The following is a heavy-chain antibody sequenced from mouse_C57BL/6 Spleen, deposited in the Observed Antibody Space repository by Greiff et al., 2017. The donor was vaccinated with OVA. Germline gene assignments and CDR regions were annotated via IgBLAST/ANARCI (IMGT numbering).Heavy chain of an antibody. Sequence: EVQRVESGEGLVKPGGSLKLSCAASGFTFSSYAMSWVRQTPEKRLEWVAYISSGGDYTYYADTVKGRFTISRDNARNTLYLQMSSLKSEDTAMYYCTRDRNWFDYWGQGTTLTVSS. CDR3: TRDRNWFDY. CDR1: GFTFSSYA. V-gene: IGHV5-9-1*02. CDR2: ISSGGDYT. J-gene: IGHJ2*01. D-gene: IGHD4-1*01.